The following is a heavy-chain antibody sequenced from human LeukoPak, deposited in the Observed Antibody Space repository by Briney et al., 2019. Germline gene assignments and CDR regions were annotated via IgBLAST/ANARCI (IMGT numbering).Heavy chain of an antibody. V-gene: IGHV4-59*01. CDR2: ISNSGST. CDR1: GGTITTNY. D-gene: IGHD1/OR15-1a*01. CDR3: AWGPNRDYFDY. Sequence: KSSETLSLTCTVSGGTITTNYWSWIRQAQGQELEWIGYISNSGSTNYNPSLKSRVTISIDTSKNQFSLSRSSATAADTAVYYCAWGPNRDYFDYWGQGTLVTVSS. J-gene: IGHJ4*02.